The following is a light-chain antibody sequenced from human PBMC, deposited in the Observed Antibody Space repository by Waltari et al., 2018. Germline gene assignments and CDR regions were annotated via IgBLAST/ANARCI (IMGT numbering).Light chain of an antibody. J-gene: IGLJ3*02. CDR1: SSNIGAGFD. CDR2: VNN. V-gene: IGLV1-40*01. CDR3: QSYDISLSAYV. Sequence: QSVLTQPPSLSGAPGQRVTISCAGNSSNIGAGFDVPWYQQCPGSALRLLSSVNNNRRAGVPDRFSASKSGTSASLAVSGRQAQDEADYYGQSYDISLSAYVFGGGTKLTVL.